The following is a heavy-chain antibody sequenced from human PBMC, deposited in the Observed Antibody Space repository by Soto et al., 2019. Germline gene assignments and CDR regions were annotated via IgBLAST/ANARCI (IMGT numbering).Heavy chain of an antibody. J-gene: IGHJ6*03. Sequence: EVQLVESGGGLVQPGRSLRLSCAASGFTFDDYAMHWVRQAPGKGLEWVSGISWNSGSIGYADSVKGRFTISRDNAKNSLYLQMNSLRAEDTALYYCAKDLSVATIRDPHMDVWGKGTTVTVSS. CDR1: GFTFDDYA. V-gene: IGHV3-9*01. CDR2: ISWNSGSI. CDR3: AKDLSVATIRDPHMDV. D-gene: IGHD5-12*01.